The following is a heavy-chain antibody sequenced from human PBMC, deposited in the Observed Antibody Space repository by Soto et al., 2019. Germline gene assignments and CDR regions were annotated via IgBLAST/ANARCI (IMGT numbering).Heavy chain of an antibody. J-gene: IGHJ6*03. D-gene: IGHD3-9*01. Sequence: ASVKVSCKASGYTFTSYDFNWVRQATGQGLEWMGWMNPNSGNTGYAQKFQGRVTMTRNTSISTAYMELSSLRSEDTAVYYCARGNILTGYPNYYSYYMAVWGKGPTVPVSS. V-gene: IGHV1-8*01. CDR1: GYTFTSYD. CDR2: MNPNSGNT. CDR3: ARGNILTGYPNYYSYYMAV.